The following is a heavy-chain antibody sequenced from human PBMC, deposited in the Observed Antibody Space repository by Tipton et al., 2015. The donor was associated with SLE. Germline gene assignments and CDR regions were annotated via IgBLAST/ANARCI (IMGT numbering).Heavy chain of an antibody. CDR1: GGSISSGDYY. Sequence: TLSLTCTVSGGSISSGDYYWSWIRQPPGKGLEWIGYIYYSGSTYYNPSLKSRVTISVDTSKNQFSLKLSSVTAADTAVYYCARDEGREQWLSSWGQGTLVTVSS. D-gene: IGHD6-19*01. J-gene: IGHJ5*02. V-gene: IGHV4-30-4*01. CDR3: ARDEGREQWLSS. CDR2: IYYSGST.